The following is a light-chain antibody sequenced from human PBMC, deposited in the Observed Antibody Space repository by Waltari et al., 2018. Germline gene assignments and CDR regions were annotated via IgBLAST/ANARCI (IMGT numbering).Light chain of an antibody. J-gene: IGKJ4*01. CDR1: QNIRTY. CDR3: QQTYSDPRT. Sequence: DIQMTQSPPSLSASVGDRVNITCRASQNIRTYLNWYQQTPGKAPRLLMYAAYTLRSGVPARFSASGSGTNFTLTISSLQPEDFATFYCQQTYSDPRTFGGGTKV. V-gene: IGKV1-39*01. CDR2: AAY.